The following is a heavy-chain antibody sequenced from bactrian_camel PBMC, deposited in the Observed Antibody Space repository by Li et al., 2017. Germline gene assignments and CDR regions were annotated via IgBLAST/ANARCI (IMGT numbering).Heavy chain of an antibody. D-gene: IGHD3*01. CDR3: ASHGNVWEYKF. J-gene: IGHJ4*01. V-gene: IGHV3-2*01. Sequence: HVQLVESGGDLVRPGGSLRLSCAASGFTTTKVYINWVRQAPGKALEWVSAIGLDGNNARYADSVKGRFTISGDNAKNTVYLQMDNLKSEDTAQYYCASHGNVWEYKFWGQGTQVTVSS. CDR2: IGLDGNNA. CDR1: GFTTTKVY.